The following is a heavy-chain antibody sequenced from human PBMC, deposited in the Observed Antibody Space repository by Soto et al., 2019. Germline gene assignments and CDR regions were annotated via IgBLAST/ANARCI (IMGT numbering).Heavy chain of an antibody. Sequence: ASVKVSCKASGYTFTSYAMHWVRQAPGQRLEWMGWINASNGNTKYSQKFQGRVTITRDTSASTAYMELSSPRSEDTAVYYCARVPQFLYSGSFDYWGQGTLVTVSS. D-gene: IGHD1-26*01. CDR3: ARVPQFLYSGSFDY. CDR1: GYTFTSYA. V-gene: IGHV1-3*01. CDR2: INASNGNT. J-gene: IGHJ4*02.